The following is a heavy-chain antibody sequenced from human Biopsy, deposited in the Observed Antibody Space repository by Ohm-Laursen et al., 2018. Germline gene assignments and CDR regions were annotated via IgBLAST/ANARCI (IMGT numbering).Heavy chain of an antibody. J-gene: IGHJ6*02. CDR2: VDWDDYK. CDR3: ARTPILIVSAGLVYRHRRHLQGMDV. CDR1: GFSLSARGMC. V-gene: IGHV2-70*11. Sequence: PTQTLTLTCSFSGFSLSARGMCVRWIRQAPGKALEWLARVDWDDYKDYSASLQTKLSISKDTSNDQVVLTVNNVDPADTATHYCARTPILIVSAGLVYRHRRHLQGMDVWGQGIAVTVS. D-gene: IGHD6-13*01.